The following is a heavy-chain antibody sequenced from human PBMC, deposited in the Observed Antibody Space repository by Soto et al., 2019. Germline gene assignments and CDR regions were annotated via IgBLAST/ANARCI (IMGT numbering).Heavy chain of an antibody. J-gene: IGHJ6*02. CDR2: IYYSGST. CDR1: GGSISSGGYY. V-gene: IGHV4-31*03. Sequence: PSETLSLTCTVSGGSISSGGYYWSWIRQHPGKGLEWIGYIYYSGSTYYNPSLKSRVTISVGTSKNQFSLKLSSVTAADTAVYYCARDKAVVVPAAIRRYYYGMDVWGQGTTVTVSS. D-gene: IGHD2-2*01. CDR3: ARDKAVVVPAAIRRYYYGMDV.